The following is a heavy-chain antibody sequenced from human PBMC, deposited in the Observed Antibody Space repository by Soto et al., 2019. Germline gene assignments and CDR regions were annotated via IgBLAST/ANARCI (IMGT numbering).Heavy chain of an antibody. CDR1: GYIFTYHY. CDR2: INPISGDT. CDR3: ARVRRSAYGVDV. Sequence: RASLKVSCKASGYIFTYHYIHWVRQAPGQGREWMGWINPISGDTDYAQKLQGRVIMTRDTSILTSYMDLSRLKSDGAAVYYCARVRRSAYGVDVWGQGTTVPVSS. V-gene: IGHV1-2*02. J-gene: IGHJ6*02. D-gene: IGHD3-16*01.